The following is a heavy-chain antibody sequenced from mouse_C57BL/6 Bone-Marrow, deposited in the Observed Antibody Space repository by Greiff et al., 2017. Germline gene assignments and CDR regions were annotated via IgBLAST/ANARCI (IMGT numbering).Heavy chain of an antibody. J-gene: IGHJ2*01. CDR3: AISSGYPFDY. Sequence: EVQLQQSGPELVKPGASVKISCKASGYSFTGYYMNWVKQSPEKSLEWIGEINPSTGGTTYNQKFKAKATLTVDKSSSTAYMQLKSLTSEDSAVYYCAISSGYPFDYWGQGTTLTVSS. CDR1: GYSFTGYY. D-gene: IGHD3-2*02. CDR2: INPSTGGT. V-gene: IGHV1-42*01.